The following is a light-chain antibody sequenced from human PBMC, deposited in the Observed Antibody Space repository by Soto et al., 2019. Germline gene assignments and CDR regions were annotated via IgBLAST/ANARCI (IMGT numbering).Light chain of an antibody. Sequence: DIQMTQSPSTLSASVGDRVTITCRASQSISTWLAWYQQRPGKAPKLLIFDASSLESGDPSRFSGSGSGTEFTLTISSLQPDDSATYYCQQYDSDWWTFGQGTKVGIE. CDR2: DAS. CDR1: QSISTW. V-gene: IGKV1-5*01. CDR3: QQYDSDWWT. J-gene: IGKJ1*01.